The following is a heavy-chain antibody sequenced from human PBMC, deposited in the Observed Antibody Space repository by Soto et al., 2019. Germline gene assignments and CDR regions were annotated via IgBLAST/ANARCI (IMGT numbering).Heavy chain of an antibody. Sequence: QLQLQESGPGLVKPSETLSLTCTVSGGSISSSSYYWGWIRQPPGNGLEWIGSIYYSGSTYYNPSLKSRVTISVDTSKNQFSLKLSSVTAADTAVYYCARHGVPDAIAGFDPWGQGTMVTASS. V-gene: IGHV4-39*01. J-gene: IGHJ5*02. CDR2: IYYSGST. CDR3: ARHGVPDAIAGFDP. D-gene: IGHD2-2*02. CDR1: GGSISSSSYY.